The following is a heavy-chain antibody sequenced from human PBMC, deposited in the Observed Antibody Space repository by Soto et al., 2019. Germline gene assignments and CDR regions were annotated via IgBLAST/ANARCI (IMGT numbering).Heavy chain of an antibody. D-gene: IGHD2-15*01. CDR3: ARAPLPSCSGGTCSPWWFDP. Sequence: GASVKVSCKASGYTFTNYAITWVRQAPGQGLEWMGWININNGYTNYEQNLQGRVAMTTDTSTSTAYMELRSLRFDDTAVYYCARAPLPSCSGGTCSPWWFDPWGQGTLVTVSS. CDR1: GYTFTNYA. V-gene: IGHV1-18*01. J-gene: IGHJ5*02. CDR2: ININNGYT.